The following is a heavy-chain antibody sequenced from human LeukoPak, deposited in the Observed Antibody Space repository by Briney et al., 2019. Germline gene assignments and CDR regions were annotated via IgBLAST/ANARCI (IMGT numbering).Heavy chain of an antibody. Sequence: GGSLRLSCVASGFPFSSYWMTWVRQAPGKGLEWVANIKQDGSEKYYVDSVKGRFTISRDNAKNSLYLQMNSLRAEDTAVYYCARDKPSGPYYYYGMDVWGQGTTVTVSS. V-gene: IGHV3-7*01. D-gene: IGHD3-10*01. J-gene: IGHJ6*02. CDR3: ARDKPSGPYYYYGMDV. CDR2: IKQDGSEK. CDR1: GFPFSSYW.